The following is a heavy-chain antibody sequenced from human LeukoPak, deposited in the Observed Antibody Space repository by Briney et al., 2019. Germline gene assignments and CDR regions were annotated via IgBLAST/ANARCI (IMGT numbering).Heavy chain of an antibody. V-gene: IGHV1-69*05. J-gene: IGHJ6*03. CDR2: IIPIFGTA. Sequence: SVKVSCKASGGTFSRYAISWVRQAPGQGLEWMGGIIPIFGTANYAQKFQGRVTITTDESTSTAYMELSSLRSEDTAVYYCASWGGPSGSSTRYYYYYYMDVWGKGTTVTVSS. D-gene: IGHD2-2*01. CDR3: ASWGGPSGSSTRYYYYYYMDV. CDR1: GGTFSRYA.